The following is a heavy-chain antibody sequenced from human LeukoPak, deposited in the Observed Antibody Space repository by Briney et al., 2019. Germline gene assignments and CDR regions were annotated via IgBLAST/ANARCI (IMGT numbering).Heavy chain of an antibody. V-gene: IGHV4-4*02. CDR3: VNETDYLTPNWFEP. CDR1: GAPLSSSYW. CDR2: AFYSGST. D-gene: IGHD2-15*01. Sequence: SGTLSLTCTVSGAPLSSSYWWSWVLQPPGKGLEWIVQAFYSGSTNYNPSLKSRVTISVNKSKNQFSLNMNSVTAADTAVYFCVNETDYLTPNWFEPWGQGILVTVSS. J-gene: IGHJ5*02.